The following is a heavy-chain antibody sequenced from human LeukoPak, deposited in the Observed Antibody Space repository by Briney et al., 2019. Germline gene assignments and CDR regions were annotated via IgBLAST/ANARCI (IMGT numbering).Heavy chain of an antibody. D-gene: IGHD3-10*01. CDR3: AIPDYYGSGSYYNVPFDY. V-gene: IGHV3-30*03. Sequence: GGSLRLSCAASGFTFSSYGMHWVRQAPGKGLEWVAVISYDGSNKYYADSVKGRFTISRDNSKNTLYLQMNSLRAEDMAVYYCAIPDYYGSGSYYNVPFDYWGQGTLVTVSS. CDR2: ISYDGSNK. J-gene: IGHJ4*02. CDR1: GFTFSSYG.